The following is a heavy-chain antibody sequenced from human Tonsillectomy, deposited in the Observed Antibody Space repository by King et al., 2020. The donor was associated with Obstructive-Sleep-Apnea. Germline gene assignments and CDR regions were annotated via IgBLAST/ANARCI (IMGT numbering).Heavy chain of an antibody. Sequence: QLVQSGGGVVQPGRSLRLSCAASGFTFSSYAMHWVRQAPGKGLEWVAVISYDGSNKYYADSVKGRFTISRDNSKNTLYLQMNSLRAEDTAVYYCARASGVYSYGSGWGQGTLVTVSS. J-gene: IGHJ4*02. CDR2: ISYDGSNK. CDR3: ARASGVYSYGSG. V-gene: IGHV3-30-3*01. CDR1: GFTFSSYA. D-gene: IGHD5-18*01.